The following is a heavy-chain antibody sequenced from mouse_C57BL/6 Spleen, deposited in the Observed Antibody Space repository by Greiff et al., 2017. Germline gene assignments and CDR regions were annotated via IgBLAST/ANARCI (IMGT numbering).Heavy chain of an antibody. CDR3: ARDDYGYFDV. V-gene: IGHV5-17*01. J-gene: IGHJ1*03. CDR1: GFTFSDYG. CDR2: ISSGSSTI. D-gene: IGHD2-3*01. Sequence: EVQLVESGGGLVKPGGSLKLSCAASGFTFSDYGMHWVRQAPEKGLEWVAYISSGSSTIYYADRVKGRFTISRDNAKNTLFLQMTSLRSEDTAMYYCARDDYGYFDVWGKGTTGTVSS.